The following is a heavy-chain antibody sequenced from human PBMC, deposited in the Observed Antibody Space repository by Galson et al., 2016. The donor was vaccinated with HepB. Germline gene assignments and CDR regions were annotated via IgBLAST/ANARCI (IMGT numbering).Heavy chain of an antibody. J-gene: IGHJ4*02. CDR1: GFIFTDFW. V-gene: IGHV3-7*01. CDR3: ARDFDISGDY. CDR2: IQQNGNEK. D-gene: IGHD1-26*01. Sequence: SLRLSCATSGFIFTDFWMTWVRQAPGKGLEWVANIQQNGNEKYYVDSVKGRFTISRDNAKNSLYLQMNSLRAEDTGVYYCARDFDISGDYWGQGTPVTISS.